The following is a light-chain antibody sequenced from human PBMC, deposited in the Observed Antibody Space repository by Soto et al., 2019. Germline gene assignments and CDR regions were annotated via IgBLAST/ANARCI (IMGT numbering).Light chain of an antibody. J-gene: IGKJ3*01. V-gene: IGKV1-33*01. CDR3: QNYHNLPPKVT. CDR1: PDISTY. Sequence: DIQMTQSPSSLSASVGDRVTITCQAPPDISTYLNWYQQKPGKAPKLLIYDAFKLQTGVPSRFNGSGFGTDFTFTSNGLQPEDLATYYCQNYHNLPPKVTFGPGTKVDVK. CDR2: DAF.